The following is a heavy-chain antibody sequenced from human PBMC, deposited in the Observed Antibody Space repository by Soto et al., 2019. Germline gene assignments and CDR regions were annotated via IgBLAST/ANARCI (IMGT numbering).Heavy chain of an antibody. Sequence: TLSPTCTVSGGSISSGGYYWSWIRQHPGKGVEWIGYIYYNGSTYYNPSLKSRVTISVATSKNQFSLKLSSVTAADTAVYYCARVLNWEIFDYWGQGTLVTVSS. D-gene: IGHD1-1*01. J-gene: IGHJ4*02. CDR1: GGSISSGGYY. CDR2: IYYNGST. CDR3: ARVLNWEIFDY. V-gene: IGHV4-31*03.